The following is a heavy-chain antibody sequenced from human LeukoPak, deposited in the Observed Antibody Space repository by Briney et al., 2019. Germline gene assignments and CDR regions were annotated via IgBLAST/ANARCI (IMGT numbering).Heavy chain of an antibody. Sequence: SETLSLTCTVSGGSISSSSYYWGWIRQPPGEGLEWIGSIYYSGSTNYNPSLKSRVTISVDTSKNQFSLKLSSVTAADTAVYYCAREAITMIVVAHNPNDAFDIWGQGTMVTVSS. V-gene: IGHV4-39*07. J-gene: IGHJ3*02. CDR3: AREAITMIVVAHNPNDAFDI. D-gene: IGHD3-22*01. CDR1: GGSISSSSYY. CDR2: IYYSGST.